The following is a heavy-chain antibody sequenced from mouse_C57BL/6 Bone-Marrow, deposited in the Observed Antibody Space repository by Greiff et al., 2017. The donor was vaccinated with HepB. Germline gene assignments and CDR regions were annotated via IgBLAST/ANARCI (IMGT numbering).Heavy chain of an antibody. CDR1: GYAFSSYW. J-gene: IGHJ2*01. D-gene: IGHD1-1*01. CDR2: IYPGDGDT. Sequence: QVQLQQSGAELVKPGASVKISCKASGYAFSSYWMNWAKQRPGKGLEWIGQIYPGDGDTNYNGKFKGKATLTADKSSSTAYMQLSSLTSEDSAVYFCARGLRDYWGQGTTLTVSS. CDR3: ARGLRDY. V-gene: IGHV1-80*01.